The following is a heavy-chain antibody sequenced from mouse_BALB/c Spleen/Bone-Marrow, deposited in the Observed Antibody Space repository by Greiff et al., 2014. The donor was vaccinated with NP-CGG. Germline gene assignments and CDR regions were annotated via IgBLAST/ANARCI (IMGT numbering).Heavy chain of an antibody. CDR3: ARFPMDY. V-gene: IGHV7-3*02. Sequence: EVKLMESGGGLVQPGGSLRLSCTTSGFTFTDYYMSWVRQPPGKALEWLVFIRNKAYGYTTEYSASVRGRFTISRDNSQSILYLQMNTLRAEDSATYYCARFPMDYWGQGTSVTVSS. CDR1: GFTFTDYY. J-gene: IGHJ4*01. CDR2: IRNKAYGYTT.